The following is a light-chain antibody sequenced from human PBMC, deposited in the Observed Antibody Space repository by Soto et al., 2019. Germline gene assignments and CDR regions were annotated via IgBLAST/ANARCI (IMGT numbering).Light chain of an antibody. V-gene: IGLV3-21*02. CDR1: NTGSKS. CDR2: DDN. J-gene: IGLJ2*01. Sequence: SYELTQPPSVSVAPGQTARITCGGNNTGSKSVHWYQQKPGQAPVLVVYDDNDRPSGIPERFSGSNSGNTAILTISRVEAGDEADYYCQVWDSSSDSVVFGGGTKVTVL. CDR3: QVWDSSSDSVV.